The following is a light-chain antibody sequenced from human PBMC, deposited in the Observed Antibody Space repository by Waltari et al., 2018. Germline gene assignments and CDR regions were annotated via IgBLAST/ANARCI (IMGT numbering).Light chain of an antibody. J-gene: IGLJ2*01. CDR1: NIGVKS. Sequence: SSVLTQPPSVSLAPGKTARITCGGNNIGVKSVHWYQQKPGQAPALVIYDDSDRPSGIPGRFSGSNSGNTATLTISRVEAGDEADYYCQVWDSTTEHIVFGGGTKLTVL. CDR2: DDS. CDR3: QVWDSTTEHIV. V-gene: IGLV3-21*01.